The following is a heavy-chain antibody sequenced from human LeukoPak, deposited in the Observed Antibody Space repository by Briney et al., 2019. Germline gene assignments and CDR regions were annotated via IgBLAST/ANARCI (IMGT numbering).Heavy chain of an antibody. CDR3: ARSGGLGASNADAFDI. V-gene: IGHV1-69*13. Sequence: ASVKVSCKGSGGTFNNYGLNWVRQAPGQGLEWMGGIIPVYGTANYAQKFRDRVTITSDESTSTTYMELSSLRSEDTAVYYCARSGGLGASNADAFDIWGQGTTVTVSS. D-gene: IGHD1-26*01. J-gene: IGHJ3*02. CDR1: GGTFNNYG. CDR2: IIPVYGTA.